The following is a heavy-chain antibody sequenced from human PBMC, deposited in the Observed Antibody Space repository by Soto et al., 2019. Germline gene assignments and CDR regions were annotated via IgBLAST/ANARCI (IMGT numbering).Heavy chain of an antibody. Sequence: QVQLQQWGAGLLKPSETLSLTCAVYGGSFNNYHWSWIRQSPGKGLEWIGEINHDGSTNYNPSLKSRVTISVDTSTQQVSLKLSSVTAADTAVYYCARGQWLDNYWGQGTLVTVSS. CDR1: GGSFNNYH. V-gene: IGHV4-34*01. D-gene: IGHD6-19*01. CDR3: ARGQWLDNY. CDR2: INHDGST. J-gene: IGHJ4*02.